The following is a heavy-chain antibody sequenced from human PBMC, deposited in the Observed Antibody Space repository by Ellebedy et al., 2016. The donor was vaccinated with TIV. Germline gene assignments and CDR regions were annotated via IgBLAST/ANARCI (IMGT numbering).Heavy chain of an antibody. CDR1: GFTFSSYA. V-gene: IGHV3-30-3*01. D-gene: IGHD6-13*01. Sequence: GGSLRLSXAASGFTFSSYAIHWVRQAPGKGLEWVSIISSDGSNKFYADSVKGRFTISRDNSNNTLHLQMNSLRTEDTAVYYCARERDSSTWTILDYWGQGTLVTVSS. CDR2: ISSDGSNK. J-gene: IGHJ4*02. CDR3: ARERDSSTWTILDY.